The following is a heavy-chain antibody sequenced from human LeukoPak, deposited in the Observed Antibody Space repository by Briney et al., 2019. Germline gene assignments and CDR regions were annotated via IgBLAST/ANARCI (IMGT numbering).Heavy chain of an antibody. CDR3: ARLKTGDLDY. Sequence: TVSCKASGYSFTSYWIGWVRHMPGKGLEWMGIIYPGDSDTRYSPSFQGQVTISADKSISTAYLQWSSLKASDTAMYYCARLKTGDLDYWGQGTLVTVSS. CDR2: IYPGDSDT. V-gene: IGHV5-51*01. J-gene: IGHJ4*02. D-gene: IGHD7-27*01. CDR1: GYSFTSYW.